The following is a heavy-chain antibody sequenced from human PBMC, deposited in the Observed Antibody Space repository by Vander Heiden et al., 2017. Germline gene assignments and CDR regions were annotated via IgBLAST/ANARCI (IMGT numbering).Heavy chain of an antibody. V-gene: IGHV3-21*02. D-gene: IGHD5-12*01. CDR2: ISSSSSNI. CDR1: GFTFSPYH. J-gene: IGHJ3*01. Sequence: EAQLVESGGGLVKPGGSLRLSCAATGFTFSPYHMNWVRQAPGRGLEWVSSISSSSSNIYYADSVKGRFTISRDNVRSSLYLQMTSLRAEDTAVYYCASPLSGYDVDAFDLWGQGTMVTVSS. CDR3: ASPLSGYDVDAFDL.